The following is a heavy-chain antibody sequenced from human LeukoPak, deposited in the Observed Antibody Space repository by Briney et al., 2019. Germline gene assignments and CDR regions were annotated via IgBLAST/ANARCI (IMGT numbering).Heavy chain of an antibody. Sequence: ASVKVSCKASGYTFTGYYMHWVRQAPGQGLEWMGWINPNSGGTNYAQKFQGRVTMTRDTSISTAYMELSRLRSDDTAVYYCARGIVAVIAPSDNWFDPWGQGTLVTVSS. CDR2: INPNSGGT. J-gene: IGHJ5*02. D-gene: IGHD2-21*01. V-gene: IGHV1-2*02. CDR1: GYTFTGYY. CDR3: ARGIVAVIAPSDNWFDP.